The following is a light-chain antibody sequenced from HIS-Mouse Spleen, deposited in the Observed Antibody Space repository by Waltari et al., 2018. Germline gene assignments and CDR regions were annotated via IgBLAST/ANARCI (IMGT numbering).Light chain of an antibody. CDR1: ALPKKY. CDR3: YSTDSSGNHRV. Sequence: SYELTQPPSVSVSPGQPARITCSGDALPKKYAYWYQQKSGQAPVLVIYEDSKRPSGIPERFSGSSSGTMATLTISGAQVEDEADYYCYSTDSSGNHRVFGGGTKLNVL. J-gene: IGLJ2*01. CDR2: EDS. V-gene: IGLV3-10*01.